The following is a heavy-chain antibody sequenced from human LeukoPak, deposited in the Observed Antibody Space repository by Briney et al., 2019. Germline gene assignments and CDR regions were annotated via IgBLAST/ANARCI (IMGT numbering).Heavy chain of an antibody. Sequence: HPGGSLRLSCAASGFTVSSNYMSWVRQAPGKGLEWVSVIYSGGSTYYADSVKGRFTISRDNSKNTLYLQMNSLRAEDTAVYYCARVWAAAQGGPWFDPWGQGTLVTVSS. CDR2: IYSGGST. CDR1: GFTVSSNY. V-gene: IGHV3-53*01. J-gene: IGHJ5*02. CDR3: ARVWAAAQGGPWFDP. D-gene: IGHD6-13*01.